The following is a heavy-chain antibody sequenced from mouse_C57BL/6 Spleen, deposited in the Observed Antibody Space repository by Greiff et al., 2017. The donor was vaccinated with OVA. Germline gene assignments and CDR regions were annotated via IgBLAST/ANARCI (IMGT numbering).Heavy chain of an antibody. CDR3: ARAPRAMDY. CDR2: ISDGGSYT. Sequence: EVQLVESGGGLVKPGGSLKLSCAASGFTFSSYAMSWVRQTPEKRLEWVATISDGGSYTYYPDNVKGRFTISRDNAKNNLYLQMSHLKSEDTAMYYCARAPRAMDYWGQGTSVTVSS. V-gene: IGHV5-4*01. J-gene: IGHJ4*01. CDR1: GFTFSSYA.